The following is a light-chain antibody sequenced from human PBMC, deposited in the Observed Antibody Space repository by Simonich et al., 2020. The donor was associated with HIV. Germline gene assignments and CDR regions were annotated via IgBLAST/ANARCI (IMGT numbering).Light chain of an antibody. Sequence: DIVMTQSPDSLAVSLGERATINCKSIQRVLYSSNNKNYLAWYQQKPGQPPKLLIYWASTRESGVPDRFSGSGSGTDFTLTISSLQAEDVAVYYCQQYYSTPTFGQGTKLEIK. J-gene: IGKJ2*01. V-gene: IGKV4-1*01. CDR2: WAS. CDR1: QRVLYSSNNKNY. CDR3: QQYYSTPT.